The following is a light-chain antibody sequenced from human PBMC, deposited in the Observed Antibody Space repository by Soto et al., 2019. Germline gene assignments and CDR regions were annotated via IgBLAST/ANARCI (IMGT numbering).Light chain of an antibody. Sequence: EIVLTQSPGTLSLSPGERATLSCRASQSVSSSYLAWYQLKPGQAPRRLIYGASSRAPGIPDRFSGSGSGTDFTLTISRLEPEDFAVYYCQQYGSSPFTFGPGTKVDIK. J-gene: IGKJ3*01. CDR2: GAS. V-gene: IGKV3-20*01. CDR1: QSVSSSY. CDR3: QQYGSSPFT.